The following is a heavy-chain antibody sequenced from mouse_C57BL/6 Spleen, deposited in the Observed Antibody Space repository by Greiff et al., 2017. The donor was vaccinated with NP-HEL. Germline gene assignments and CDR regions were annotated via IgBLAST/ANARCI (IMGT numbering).Heavy chain of an antibody. Sequence: EVQLQQSGPELVKPGASVKMSCKASGYTFTDYNMHWVKQSHGKSLEWIGYINPNNGGTSYNQKFKGKATLTVNKSSSTAYMGLSSRTSEDSAVYYCARCGTTDYFDYWGQGTTLTVSS. J-gene: IGHJ2*01. CDR2: INPNNGGT. D-gene: IGHD1-1*01. V-gene: IGHV1-22*01. CDR3: ARCGTTDYFDY. CDR1: GYTFTDYN.